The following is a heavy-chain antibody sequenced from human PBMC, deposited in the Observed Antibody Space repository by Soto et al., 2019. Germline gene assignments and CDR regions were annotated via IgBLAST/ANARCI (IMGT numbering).Heavy chain of an antibody. J-gene: IGHJ4*02. V-gene: IGHV1-3*05. CDR1: GYTFTSYA. CDR3: ARGTVVTHVDY. Sequence: QVQLVQSGAEEKKPGASVKVSCKASGYTFTSYAMHWVRQAPGQRLEWMGWINAGNGNTKDSQKFQGRVTITRDTSASTADRERRSLRSEDTAVDYCARGTVVTHVDYWGQGTLVTVSS. D-gene: IGHD2-15*01. CDR2: INAGNGNT.